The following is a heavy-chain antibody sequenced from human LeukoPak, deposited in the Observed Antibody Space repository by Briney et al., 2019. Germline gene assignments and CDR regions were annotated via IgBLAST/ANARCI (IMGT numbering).Heavy chain of an antibody. CDR3: ATGRAAVTDSKGY. CDR1: GFTFSSYG. V-gene: IGHV3-30*02. J-gene: IGHJ4*02. Sequence: GGSLRLSCAASGFTFSSYGMHWVRQPPGMGLEWVAFIRYDGSNKYYEDSVKGRFTISRDNSKNTLHLQMNSLRPEDTAVYYCATGRAAVTDSKGYWGQGTLVTVSS. CDR2: IRYDGSNK. D-gene: IGHD4-17*01.